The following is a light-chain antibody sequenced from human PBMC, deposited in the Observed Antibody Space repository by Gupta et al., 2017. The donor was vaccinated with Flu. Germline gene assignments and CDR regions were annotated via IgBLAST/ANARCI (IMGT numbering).Light chain of an antibody. V-gene: IGKV1-5*03. CDR3: QQYDTYLGT. Sequence: PSTLSASVGDRVTITCRASQSIRNWLAWYQQKPGKAPNLLIYKASSLESGVPSRFSGSGSGTEFTLTISSLQPEDSATYYCQQYDTYLGTFGQGTXLEIK. CDR1: QSIRNW. CDR2: KAS. J-gene: IGKJ2*01.